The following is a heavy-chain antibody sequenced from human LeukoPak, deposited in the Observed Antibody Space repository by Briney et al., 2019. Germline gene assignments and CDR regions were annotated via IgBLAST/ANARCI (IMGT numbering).Heavy chain of an antibody. J-gene: IGHJ4*02. V-gene: IGHV4-38-2*02. CDR3: ARASAGVYYFDL. CDR1: GYSISRGYY. Sequence: SKTLSLTCTVSGYSISRGYYWGWIRQPPGKGLEWIGSLYPTGNTYDNPSLKSRVTLSVDTSKNQFSLRLSSVTAADRAVYYCARASAGVYYFDLWGQGALVTVSS. D-gene: IGHD6-13*01. CDR2: LYPTGNT.